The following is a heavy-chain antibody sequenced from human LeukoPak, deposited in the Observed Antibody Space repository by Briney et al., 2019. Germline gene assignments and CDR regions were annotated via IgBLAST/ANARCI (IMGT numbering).Heavy chain of an antibody. J-gene: IGHJ4*02. D-gene: IGHD3-22*01. CDR2: ISGSGGST. CDR1: GFTFSSYA. Sequence: GGSLRLSCAASGFTFSSYAMSWVRQAPGKGLEWVSAISGSGGSTYYADSVKGRFTISRDNSKNTLYLQMNSLRAEDTAVYYCAKGGYYDSSGGNFDYWGQGTLVTVSS. V-gene: IGHV3-23*01. CDR3: AKGGYYDSSGGNFDY.